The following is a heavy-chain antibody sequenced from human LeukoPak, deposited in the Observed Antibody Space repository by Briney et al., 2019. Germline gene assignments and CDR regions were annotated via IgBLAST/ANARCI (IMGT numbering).Heavy chain of an antibody. J-gene: IGHJ6*02. Sequence: SVKVSCKASGGTFSSYAISWVRQAPGQGLEWMGGIIPIFGTANYAQKFQGRVTITADESTSTAYMELRSLRSDDTAVYHCAREDGRYYGMDVWGQGTTVTVSS. CDR3: AREDGRYYGMDV. V-gene: IGHV1-69*13. CDR2: IIPIFGTA. CDR1: GGTFSSYA. D-gene: IGHD2-8*01.